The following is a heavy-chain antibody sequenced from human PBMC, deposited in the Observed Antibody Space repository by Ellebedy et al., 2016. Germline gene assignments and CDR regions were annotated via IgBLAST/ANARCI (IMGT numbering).Heavy chain of an antibody. Sequence: SETLSLTCAVYGGSFSGYYWSWIRQPPGKGLEWIGYIYYSGSTNYNPSLKSRVTISVDTSKNQFSLKLSSVTAADTAVYYCARLRWLQPGLLFDYWGQGTLVTVSS. CDR2: IYYSGST. CDR3: ARLRWLQPGLLFDY. J-gene: IGHJ4*02. CDR1: GGSFSGYY. V-gene: IGHV4-59*01. D-gene: IGHD5-24*01.